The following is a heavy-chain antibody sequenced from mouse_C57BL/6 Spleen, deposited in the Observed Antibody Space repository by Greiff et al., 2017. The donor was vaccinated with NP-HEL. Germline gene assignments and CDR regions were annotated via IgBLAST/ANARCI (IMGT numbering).Heavy chain of an antibody. D-gene: IGHD1-1*01. CDR3: AIIYYYGSSYDYAMDY. V-gene: IGHV2-5*01. J-gene: IGHJ4*01. CDR1: GFSLTSYG. CDR2: IWRGGST. Sequence: QVQLQQSGPGLVQPSQSLSITCTVSGFSLTSYGVHWVRQSPGKGLEWLGVIWRGGSTDYTAAFMSRLSITKDNSKSQVFFKMNSLQADDTAIYYCAIIYYYGSSYDYAMDYWGQGTSVTVSS.